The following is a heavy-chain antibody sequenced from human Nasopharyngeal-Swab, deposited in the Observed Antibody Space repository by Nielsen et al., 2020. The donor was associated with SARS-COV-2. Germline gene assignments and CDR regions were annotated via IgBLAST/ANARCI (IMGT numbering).Heavy chain of an antibody. D-gene: IGHD2-2*02. CDR3: ARDSVPAAIEVGYYYYYMDV. Sequence: WVRQAPGQRLEWMGWINAGNGNTKYSQKFQGRVTITRDTSASTAYMELSSLRSEDTAVYYCARDSVPAAIEVGYYYYYMDVWGKGTTVTVSS. J-gene: IGHJ6*03. CDR2: INAGNGNT. V-gene: IGHV1-3*01.